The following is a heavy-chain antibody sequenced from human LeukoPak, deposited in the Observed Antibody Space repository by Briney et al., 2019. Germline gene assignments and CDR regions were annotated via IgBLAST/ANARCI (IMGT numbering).Heavy chain of an antibody. V-gene: IGHV3-66*01. CDR3: ARGLMLTFGGSLYYFDF. CDR1: GFSVSTNY. Sequence: PGGSLRLSCAASGFSVSTNYMSWVRQAPGKGLEWVSVVYPSGATFYADSVKDRFTISRDTSRNTVVLQMNRLRAEDTAMFYCARGLMLTFGGSLYYFDFWGQGTLVTVSP. CDR2: VYPSGAT. D-gene: IGHD3-16*01. J-gene: IGHJ4*02.